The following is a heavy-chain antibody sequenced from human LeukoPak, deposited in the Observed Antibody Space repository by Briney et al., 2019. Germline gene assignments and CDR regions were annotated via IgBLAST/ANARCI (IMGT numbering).Heavy chain of an antibody. CDR2: MNPNSGNT. CDR1: GYSFTSYD. V-gene: IGHV1-8*01. D-gene: IGHD1-20*01. CDR3: ARTEKITGTHDY. J-gene: IGHJ4*02. Sequence: ASVKVSCKASGYSFTSYDINWVRQATGQGLEWMGWMNPNSGNTGYAQKLQGRVTITRNTSISTAYMELSSLRSEDTAVYYCARTEKITGTHDYRGQGTLVTVSS.